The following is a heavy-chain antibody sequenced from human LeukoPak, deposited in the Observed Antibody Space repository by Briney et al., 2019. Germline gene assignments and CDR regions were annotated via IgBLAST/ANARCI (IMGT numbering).Heavy chain of an antibody. CDR1: GDSGSSNSVA. J-gene: IGHJ4*02. CDR2: TYYRSKWYN. CDR3: ARGAGSGTFDY. V-gene: IGHV6-1*01. D-gene: IGHD3-10*01. Sequence: SQTLSLTCAISGDSGSSNSVAWDWIRQSPSRGLEWLGRTYYRSKWYNDYAVSVKSRTTINPDTSKNQFSLQLNTVTPEDTAVYCCARGAGSGTFDYWGQGTLVTVSS.